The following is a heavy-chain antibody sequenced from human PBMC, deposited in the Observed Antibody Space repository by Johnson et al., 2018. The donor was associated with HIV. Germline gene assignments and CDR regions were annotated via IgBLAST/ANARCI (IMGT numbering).Heavy chain of an antibody. CDR3: ATRDPTCRPGAFDL. CDR2: ISSSGSTI. J-gene: IGHJ3*01. D-gene: IGHD1-14*01. V-gene: IGHV3-11*04. CDR1: GFTFSDYY. Sequence: QMQLVESGGGLVKPGGSLRLSCAASGFTFSDYYMSWIRQAPGKGLEWVSYISSSGSTIYYADSVKGRFIISRDNAKNSLYLQMNSLRAEDTAVYYCATRDPTCRPGAFDLWGQGTMVTVSS.